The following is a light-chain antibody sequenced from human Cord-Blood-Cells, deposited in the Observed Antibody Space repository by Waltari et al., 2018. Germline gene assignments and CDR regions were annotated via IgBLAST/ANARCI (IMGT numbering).Light chain of an antibody. J-gene: IGLJ3*02. CDR2: DVS. CDR3: SSYTSSSNWV. V-gene: IGLV2-14*01. Sequence: QSALTQPASVSGSPGQSITISCTGTSSDVGGYNYVSWYQQHPGKAPNRMLYDVSKRPSGVSNRFSGSKSGNTASLTISGLQAEDEADYYCSSYTSSSNWVFGGGTKLTVL. CDR1: SSDVGGYNY.